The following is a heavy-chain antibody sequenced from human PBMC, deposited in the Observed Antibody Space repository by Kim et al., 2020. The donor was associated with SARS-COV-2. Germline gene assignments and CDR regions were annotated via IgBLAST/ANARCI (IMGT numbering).Heavy chain of an antibody. V-gene: IGHV4-59*13. CDR2: IYSTGST. CDR1: RGAISSYY. Sequence: SETLSLTCTVSRGAISSYYWSWVRQPPEKGLEWIGHIYSTGSTKYNPSLKSRGTLSVDTPKNQFSLRLSSVPAADTAVYFCARAGGDGGGYSFDYWDQGTLVIVSS. CDR3: ARAGGDGGGYSFDY. J-gene: IGHJ4*02. D-gene: IGHD3-22*01.